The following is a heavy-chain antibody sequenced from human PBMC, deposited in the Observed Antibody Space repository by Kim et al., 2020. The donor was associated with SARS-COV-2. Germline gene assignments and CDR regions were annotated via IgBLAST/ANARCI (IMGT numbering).Heavy chain of an antibody. CDR3: ARHWERSTSRNWFGRDY. V-gene: IGHV4-39*01. CDR2: IYYSGST. CDR1: GGSISSSSYY. D-gene: IGHD2-2*01. J-gene: IGHJ4*02. Sequence: PETLSLTCTVSGGSISSSSYYWGWIRQPPGKGLEWIGSIYYSGSTYYNPSLKSRVTISVDTSKNQFSLKLSSVTAADTAVYYCARHWERSTSRNWFGRDYWGQGTLVTVSS.